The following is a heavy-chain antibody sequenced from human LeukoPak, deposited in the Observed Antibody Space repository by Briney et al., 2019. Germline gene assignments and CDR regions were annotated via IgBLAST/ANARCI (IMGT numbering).Heavy chain of an antibody. CDR3: ARDSLYAFDI. Sequence: SETLSLTCTVSGASISSSGYYWGWIRQPPGKGLEWIASIFYSGNTYYNPSLKSRVTISVDTSKNQFSLKLSSVTAADTAVYYCARDSLYAFDIWGQGTVVTVSS. V-gene: IGHV4-39*02. CDR1: GASISSSGYY. J-gene: IGHJ3*02. CDR2: IFYSGNT.